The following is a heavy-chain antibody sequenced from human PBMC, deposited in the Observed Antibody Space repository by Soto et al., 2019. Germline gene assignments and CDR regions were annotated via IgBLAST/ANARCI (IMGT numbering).Heavy chain of an antibody. J-gene: IGHJ6*02. CDR1: GYSFTSYW. V-gene: IGHV5-51*01. D-gene: IGHD2-2*01. CDR3: ESESMFGCSSTSCYAEYYYYYGMDV. CDR2: IYPGDSDT. Sequence: GESLKISCKGSGYSFTSYWIGWVRQMPGKGLEWMGIIYPGDSDTRYSPSFPGQVTISADKSISTAYLQWSRLKASDTAMYYCESESMFGCSSTSCYAEYYYYYGMDVWGQGTTVTVSS.